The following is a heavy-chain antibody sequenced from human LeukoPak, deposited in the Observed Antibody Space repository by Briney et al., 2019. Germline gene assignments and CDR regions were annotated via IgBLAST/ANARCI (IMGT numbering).Heavy chain of an antibody. V-gene: IGHV3-49*04. D-gene: IGHD6-19*01. Sequence: GRSLRLSCTASGFTFGDYAMSWVRQAPGKGLEWVGFIRSKAYGGTTEYAASVKGRFTILRDDSKSIAYLQMNSLKTEDTAVYYCTRDLGSGWYGEGAFDIWGQGTMVTVSS. CDR3: TRDLGSGWYGEGAFDI. CDR1: GFTFGDYA. CDR2: IRSKAYGGTT. J-gene: IGHJ3*02.